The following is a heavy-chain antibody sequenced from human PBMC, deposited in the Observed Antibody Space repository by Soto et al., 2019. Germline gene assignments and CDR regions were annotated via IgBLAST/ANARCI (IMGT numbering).Heavy chain of an antibody. CDR1: GFTFSSYG. CDR3: ARARRGLVVVTAPLDY. V-gene: IGHV3-33*01. Sequence: GGSLRLSCAASGFTFSSYGMHWVRQAPGKGLEWVAVIWYDGSNKYYADSVKGRFTISRDNSKNTLYLQMNSLRAEDTAVYYCARARRGLVVVTAPLDYWGQGTLVTVSS. D-gene: IGHD2-21*02. J-gene: IGHJ4*02. CDR2: IWYDGSNK.